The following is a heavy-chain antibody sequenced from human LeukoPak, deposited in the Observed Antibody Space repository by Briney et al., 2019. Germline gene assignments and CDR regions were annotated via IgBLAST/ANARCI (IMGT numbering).Heavy chain of an antibody. J-gene: IGHJ4*02. D-gene: IGHD3-16*01. V-gene: IGHV3-48*01. CDR3: ARDNDSRDPPHFDY. Sequence: GGSLRLSCAASGFTFDDYAMHWVRQAPGRGLEWVSYISSSSSTIYYADSVKGRFTISRDNAKNSLYLQMNTLRAEDTAVYYCARDNDSRDPPHFDYWGQGTLVTVSS. CDR2: ISSSSSTI. CDR1: GFTFDDYA.